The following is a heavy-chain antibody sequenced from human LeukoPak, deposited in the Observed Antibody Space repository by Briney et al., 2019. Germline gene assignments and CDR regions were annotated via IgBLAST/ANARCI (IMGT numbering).Heavy chain of an antibody. V-gene: IGHV6-1*01. D-gene: IGHD6-19*01. CDR2: TYYRTRWYF. CDR1: GDSVSNNGAS. J-gene: IGHJ5*02. Sequence: SQTLSLTCAISGDSVSNNGASWNWIRQSPSRGLEWLGRTYYRTRWYFDYAVSVRSRATINPDTSKNQFSLQLDSVTPEDTAVYYSARGGAGWYVSVFDPWGQGTLVTVSS. CDR3: ARGGAGWYVSVFDP.